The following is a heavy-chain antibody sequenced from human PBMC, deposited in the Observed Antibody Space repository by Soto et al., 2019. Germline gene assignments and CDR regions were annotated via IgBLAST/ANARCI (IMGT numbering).Heavy chain of an antibody. Sequence: PGGSLRLSCAASGFTFSSYSMNWVRQAPGKGLEWVSYISSSSSTIYYADSVKGRFTISRDNAENSLYLQMNSLRDEDTAVYYCARDGIAVAGYYYGMDVWGQGTTVTVSS. CDR3: ARDGIAVAGYYYGMDV. V-gene: IGHV3-48*02. CDR2: ISSSSSTI. J-gene: IGHJ6*02. CDR1: GFTFSSYS. D-gene: IGHD6-19*01.